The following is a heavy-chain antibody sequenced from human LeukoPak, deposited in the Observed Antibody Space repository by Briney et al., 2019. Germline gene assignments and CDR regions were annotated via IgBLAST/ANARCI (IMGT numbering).Heavy chain of an antibody. D-gene: IGHD2-2*01. V-gene: IGHV3-9*01. CDR3: AKDIFSIVVVPAAY. CDR2: IRWYSGSI. Sequence: GGSLRLFCAASGFTFDDYAMHWVRQAPGKGLGWVSGIRWYSGSIGYADSVKGRFNISRDNAKNSLYLQMNSLRAEDTALYYCAKDIFSIVVVPAAYGGQGTLVTVSS. CDR1: GFTFDDYA. J-gene: IGHJ1*01.